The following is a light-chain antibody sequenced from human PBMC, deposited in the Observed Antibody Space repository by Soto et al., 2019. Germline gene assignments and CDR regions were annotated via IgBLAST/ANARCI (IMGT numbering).Light chain of an antibody. Sequence: EIVLTQSPGTLSLSPGERATLSCRASQTVSSARLAWFQQKPSQAPRLLIYGASSRAPGIPDRFSGSGSETDFTLTITRLESEDFAVYSCHQYGSSPWTFGQGTKVDIK. CDR1: QTVSSAR. CDR3: HQYGSSPWT. J-gene: IGKJ1*01. CDR2: GAS. V-gene: IGKV3-20*01.